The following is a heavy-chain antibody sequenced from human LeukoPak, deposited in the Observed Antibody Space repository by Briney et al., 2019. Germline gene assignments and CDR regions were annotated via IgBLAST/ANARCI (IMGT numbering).Heavy chain of an antibody. CDR2: INHSGST. CDR3: ARSTTYYFDSSGYPVFDY. CDR1: GGSFSGYY. J-gene: IGHJ4*02. D-gene: IGHD3-22*01. V-gene: IGHV4-34*01. Sequence: PSETLSLTCAVYGGSFSGYYWSWIRQPPGKGLEWIGEINHSGSTNYNPSLKNRVTISVDTSRSQFSLKVSSVTAADTAMYYCARSTTYYFDSSGYPVFDYWGQGTLVTVSS.